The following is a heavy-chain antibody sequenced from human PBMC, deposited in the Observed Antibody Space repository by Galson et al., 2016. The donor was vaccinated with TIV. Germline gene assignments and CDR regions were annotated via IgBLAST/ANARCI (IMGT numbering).Heavy chain of an antibody. CDR3: RARGDSRAHDVFDF. D-gene: IGHD3-3*01. Sequence: SLRLSCAASGFTFSTYGMHWVRQAPGKGLEWVAFMWFDGRNLDYADSVKGRFTISRDNSKNTLYLQINSLSAEDTAVYYCRARGDSRAHDVFDFWGHGTMVTVSS. CDR1: GFTFSTYG. V-gene: IGHV3-33*01. J-gene: IGHJ3*01. CDR2: MWFDGRNL.